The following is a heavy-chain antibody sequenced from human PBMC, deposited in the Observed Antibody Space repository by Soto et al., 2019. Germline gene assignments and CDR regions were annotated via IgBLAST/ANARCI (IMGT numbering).Heavy chain of an antibody. J-gene: IGHJ6*02. D-gene: IGHD3-3*01. Sequence: SETLSLTCAVYGGSFSGYYWSWIRQHPGKGLEWIGEINHSGSTNYNPSLKSRVTISVDTSKNQFSLKLSSVTAADTAVYYCARNYDFWSGYPFESYYGMDVWGQGTTVTVSS. CDR3: ARNYDFWSGYPFESYYGMDV. V-gene: IGHV4-34*01. CDR1: GGSFSGYY. CDR2: INHSGST.